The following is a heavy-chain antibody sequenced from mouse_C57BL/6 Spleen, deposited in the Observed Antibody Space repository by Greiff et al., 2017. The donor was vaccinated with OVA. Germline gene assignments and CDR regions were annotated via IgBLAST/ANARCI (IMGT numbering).Heavy chain of an antibody. V-gene: IGHV3-6*01. CDR2: ISYDGSN. J-gene: IGHJ4*01. Sequence: DVQLQESGPGLVKPSQSLSLTCSVTGYSITSGYYWNWIRQFPGNKLEWMGYISYDGSNNYNPSLKNRISITRDTSKNQFFLKLNSVTTEDTATYYCASYDYGNAMDYWGQGTSVTVSS. D-gene: IGHD2-4*01. CDR1: GYSITSGYY. CDR3: ASYDYGNAMDY.